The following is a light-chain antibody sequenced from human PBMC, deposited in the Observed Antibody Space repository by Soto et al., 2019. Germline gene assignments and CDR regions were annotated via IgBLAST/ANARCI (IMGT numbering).Light chain of an antibody. V-gene: IGLV2-14*01. Sequence: QSVLTQPASVSGSPGQSITIPCTGSSSDVGDYNYVSWYQQHPGKAPKIIISDVSHRPSGVSDRFSGSKSGNTASLIISGLQADDEADYYCSSYAGATLIFGGGTKLTVL. CDR1: SSDVGDYNY. J-gene: IGLJ2*01. CDR2: DVS. CDR3: SSYAGATLI.